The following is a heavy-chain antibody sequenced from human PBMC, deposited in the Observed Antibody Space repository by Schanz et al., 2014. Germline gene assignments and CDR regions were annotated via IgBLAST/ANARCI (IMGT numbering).Heavy chain of an antibody. D-gene: IGHD6-19*01. J-gene: IGHJ4*02. CDR2: ISDSGDST. CDR1: GFTFSDYY. CDR3: AKAGSGWSTAGYYY. Sequence: VQLVESGGGLVQPGGSLRLSCAASGFTFSDYYMTWIRQAPGKGLEWVSDISDSGDSTHYADSVKGRFTISRDNAKKSLYLRMNSLRAEDTAVYYCAKAGSGWSTAGYYYWGQGTLVAVSS. V-gene: IGHV3-11*05.